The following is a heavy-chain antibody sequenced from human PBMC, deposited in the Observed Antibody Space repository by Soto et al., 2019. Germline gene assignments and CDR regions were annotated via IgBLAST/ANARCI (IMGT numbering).Heavy chain of an antibody. J-gene: IGHJ3*02. CDR1: GFGFSSYW. Sequence: GGSLRLSCAASGFGFSSYWMYWVRQAPGKGLVWVSRTNNDGSATTYADSVGGRFTSFRDNAKNTLFLQMTSLGVEDTAVYYCAREMATISLGAFDIWGEGTMVTVS. CDR3: AREMATISLGAFDI. V-gene: IGHV3-74*01. CDR2: TNNDGSAT. D-gene: IGHD5-12*01.